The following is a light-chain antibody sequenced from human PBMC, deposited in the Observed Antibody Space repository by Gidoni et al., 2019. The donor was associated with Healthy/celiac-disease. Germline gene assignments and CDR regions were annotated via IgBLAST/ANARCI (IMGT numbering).Light chain of an antibody. V-gene: IGKV3-15*01. CDR1: QSVSSN. J-gene: IGKJ4*01. CDR2: GAS. CDR3: QQYNNWLLLT. Sequence: EIVMTQSPATLSVSPGERATLSCRASQSVSSNLAWYQQKPGQAPRLLIYGASTSATGIPARFSGSGSGTEFTLTISSLQSEDFAVYYCQQYNNWLLLTFGGGPKVEIK.